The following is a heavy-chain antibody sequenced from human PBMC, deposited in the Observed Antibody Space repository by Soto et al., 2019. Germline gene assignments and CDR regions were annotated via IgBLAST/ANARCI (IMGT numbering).Heavy chain of an antibody. Sequence: PSETLSLTCTVSGGSISSSSYYWGWIRQPPGKGLEWIGSIYYSGSTYYNPSLKSRVTISVDTSKNQFSLKLSSVTAADTAVYYCASMGGGYSGYDFHWGQGTLVTVSS. CDR1: GGSISSSSYY. J-gene: IGHJ4*02. CDR3: ASMGGGYSGYDFH. D-gene: IGHD5-12*01. CDR2: IYYSGST. V-gene: IGHV4-39*01.